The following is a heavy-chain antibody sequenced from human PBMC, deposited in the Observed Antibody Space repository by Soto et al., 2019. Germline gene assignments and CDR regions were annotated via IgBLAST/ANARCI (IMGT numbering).Heavy chain of an antibody. D-gene: IGHD3-10*01. CDR1: GGSFSGYY. Sequence: SPTLSLTCAVYGGSFSGYYWSWIRQPPGKGLEWIGEINHSGSTNYNPSLKSRVTISVDTSKNQFSLKLSSVTAADTAVYYCARGLLYYYGSGRQFDYWGQGTLVTVSS. CDR3: ARGLLYYYGSGRQFDY. V-gene: IGHV4-34*01. CDR2: INHSGST. J-gene: IGHJ4*02.